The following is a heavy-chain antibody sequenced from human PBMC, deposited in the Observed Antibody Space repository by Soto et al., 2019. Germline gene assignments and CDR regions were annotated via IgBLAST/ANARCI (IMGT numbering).Heavy chain of an antibody. V-gene: IGHV1-69*13. J-gene: IGHJ6*02. CDR1: GCTFSSYA. D-gene: IGHD6-13*01. CDR2: IIPIFGTA. CDR3: ARGILVYSSSWFYYYYGMDV. Sequence: SVKVSCKASGCTFSSYAISWVRQAPGQGLEWMGGIIPIFGTANYAQKFQGRVTITADESTSTAYMELSSLRSEDTAVYYCARGILVYSSSWFYYYYGMDVWGQGTTVTVSS.